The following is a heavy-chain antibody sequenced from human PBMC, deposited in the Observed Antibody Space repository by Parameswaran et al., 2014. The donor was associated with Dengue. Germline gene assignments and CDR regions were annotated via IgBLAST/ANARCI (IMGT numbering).Heavy chain of an antibody. J-gene: IGHJ1*01. CDR3: AIAYCGGDCYGEYFQH. V-gene: IGHV3-21*01. CDR2: ISSSSSYI. Sequence: VRQAPGKGLEWVSSISSSSSYINYADSVKGRFTISRDNAKNSLSLQMNSLRAEDTAVYYCAIAYCGGDCYGEYFQHWARHLVTVSS. D-gene: IGHD2-21*01.